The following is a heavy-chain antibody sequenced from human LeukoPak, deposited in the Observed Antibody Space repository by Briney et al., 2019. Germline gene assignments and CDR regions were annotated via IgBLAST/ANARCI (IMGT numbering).Heavy chain of an antibody. Sequence: PGGSLRLSCAASGFSFRRYAMNWVRQAPGKGLKWVASVNAESTDILYADSVRGRFTISRDNAKNSLYLQMNSLRAEDRGVYYCARDTFEPLVIDFWGQGTLVTVSS. V-gene: IGHV3-21*01. CDR2: VNAESTDI. CDR1: GFSFRRYA. D-gene: IGHD6-13*01. J-gene: IGHJ4*02. CDR3: ARDTFEPLVIDF.